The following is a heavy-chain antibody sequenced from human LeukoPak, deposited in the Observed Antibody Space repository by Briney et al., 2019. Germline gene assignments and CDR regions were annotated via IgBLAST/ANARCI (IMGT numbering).Heavy chain of an antibody. CDR3: AKDRIAARSFDY. CDR1: GFTFSSYA. V-gene: IGHV3-23*01. J-gene: IGHJ4*02. D-gene: IGHD6-6*01. CDR2: ISGSGGST. Sequence: GGSLRLSCAASGFTFSSYAMSWVRQAPGKGLEWVSAISGSGGSTYYADSVKGRFTISRDNSKNTLYLQMNSLGAEDTAVYYCAKDRIAARSFDYWGQGTLVTVSS.